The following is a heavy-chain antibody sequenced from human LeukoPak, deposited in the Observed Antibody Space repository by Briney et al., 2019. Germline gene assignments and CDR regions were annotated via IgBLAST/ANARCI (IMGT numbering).Heavy chain of an antibody. CDR1: GFTVSSNY. CDR3: ARGHPLSIAVAGTFDY. V-gene: IGHV3-66*01. J-gene: IGHJ4*02. CDR2: IYSGGST. D-gene: IGHD6-19*01. Sequence: GGSLRLSCAASGFTVSSNYMSWVRQAPGKGLEWVSVIYSGGSTYYADSVKGRFTISRDNSKNTLYLQMNSLRAEDTAVYYCARGHPLSIAVAGTFDYWGQGTLVTVSS.